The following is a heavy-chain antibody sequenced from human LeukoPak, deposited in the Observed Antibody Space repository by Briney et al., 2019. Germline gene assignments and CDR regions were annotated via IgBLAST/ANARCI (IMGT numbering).Heavy chain of an antibody. CDR2: ISSSSSTI. J-gene: IGHJ4*02. CDR1: GFTFSSYS. V-gene: IGHV3-48*01. Sequence: GGSLRLSCAASGFTFSSYSMNWVRQAPGKGLEWVSYISSSSSTIYYADSVKGRFTISRDNAKNSLYLQMNSLRAEDTAVYYCARDFETISVANSYCGGDCYSDATGTIDYWGQGTLVTVSS. D-gene: IGHD2-21*01. CDR3: ARDFETISVANSYCGGDCYSDATGTIDY.